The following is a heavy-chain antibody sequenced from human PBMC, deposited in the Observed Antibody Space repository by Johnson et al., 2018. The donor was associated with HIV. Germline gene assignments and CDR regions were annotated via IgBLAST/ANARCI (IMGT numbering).Heavy chain of an antibody. CDR3: AKDPSALAITGTYDAFDI. D-gene: IGHD1-20*01. CDR1: GFTFSSYA. J-gene: IGHJ3*02. V-gene: IGHV3-23*04. Sequence: VQLVESGGGLVQPGGSLRLSCAASGFTFSSYAMSWVRQAPGKGLEWVSAISGSGGSTYYADSVKGRFTISRDNSKNTLYLQMNSLRAEDTAVYYCAKDPSALAITGTYDAFDIWGQGTMVTVSS. CDR2: ISGSGGST.